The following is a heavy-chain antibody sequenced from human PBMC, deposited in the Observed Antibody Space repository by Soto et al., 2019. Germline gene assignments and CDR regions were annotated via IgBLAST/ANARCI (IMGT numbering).Heavy chain of an antibody. CDR2: ISWDGGST. V-gene: IGHV3-43D*04. Sequence: EVQLVESGGVVVQPGGSLRLSCAASGFTFDDYAMHWVRQAPGKGLEWVSLISWDGGSTYYADSVKGRFTISRDNSKNSLYLQMNSLRAEDTALYYCALAGEHPRAAGTSDAFDIWGQGTMVTVSS. D-gene: IGHD6-13*01. CDR1: GFTFDDYA. J-gene: IGHJ3*02. CDR3: ALAGEHPRAAGTSDAFDI.